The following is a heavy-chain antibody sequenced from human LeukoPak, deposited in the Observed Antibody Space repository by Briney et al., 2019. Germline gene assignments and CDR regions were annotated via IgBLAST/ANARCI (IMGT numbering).Heavy chain of an antibody. J-gene: IGHJ4*02. Sequence: GASVKVSCKASGYIFSTYGITGVRQAPGQGLEWMGWISAYNGNTNYEQKFQGKVTMTTDTSTSTAYMELRSLRSDDTAVYYCARAGTTSSSTPDFWGQGTPVTVPS. CDR2: ISAYNGNT. CDR3: ARAGTTSSSTPDF. V-gene: IGHV1-18*01. D-gene: IGHD6-6*01. CDR1: GYIFSTYG.